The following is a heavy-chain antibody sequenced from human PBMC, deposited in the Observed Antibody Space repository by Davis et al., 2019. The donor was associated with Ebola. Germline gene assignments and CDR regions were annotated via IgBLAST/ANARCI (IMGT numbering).Heavy chain of an antibody. Sequence: PSETMSLTCAVYGGSLTDYYWGWIRQPPGKGLEWIGSIYYSGSTYYNPSLKSRVTISVDTSKNQFSLKLSSVTAADTAVYYCARDFRKRVVPAGYYYYMDVWGKGTTVTVSS. J-gene: IGHJ6*03. V-gene: IGHV4-39*07. D-gene: IGHD2-2*01. CDR3: ARDFRKRVVPAGYYYYMDV. CDR1: GGSLTDYY. CDR2: IYYSGST.